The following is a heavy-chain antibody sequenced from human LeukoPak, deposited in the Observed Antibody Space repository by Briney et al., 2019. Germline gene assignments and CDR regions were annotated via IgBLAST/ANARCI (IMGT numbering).Heavy chain of an antibody. V-gene: IGHV3-74*01. CDR1: GFPFSKYW. Sequence: GGSLRLPCAASGFPFSKYWMLWVRQAPGKGLESVSRINTDGTVTTYADSVKGRFTVSRDNADNTMFLQMSSVRDEDTAVYYCATKQWLAPPPDSWGQGTPVTVSS. CDR3: ATKQWLAPPPDS. D-gene: IGHD6-19*01. CDR2: INTDGTVT. J-gene: IGHJ4*02.